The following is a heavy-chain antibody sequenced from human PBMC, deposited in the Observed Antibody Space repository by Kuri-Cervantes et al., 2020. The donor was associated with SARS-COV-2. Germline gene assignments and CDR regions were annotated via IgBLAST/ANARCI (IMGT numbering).Heavy chain of an antibody. J-gene: IGHJ6*02. Sequence: ASVKVSCKASGYTFTNYGVGWVRQGPGQGLEWMGWISAYNGNTNYAQNFQGRVTMTTDTSTSTAYMEVRSLRSDDTAVYYCARRPTVVTRGSYYYYGMDVWGQGTTVTVSS. CDR2: ISAYNGNT. V-gene: IGHV1-18*01. D-gene: IGHD4-23*01. CDR3: ARRPTVVTRGSYYYYGMDV. CDR1: GYTFTNYG.